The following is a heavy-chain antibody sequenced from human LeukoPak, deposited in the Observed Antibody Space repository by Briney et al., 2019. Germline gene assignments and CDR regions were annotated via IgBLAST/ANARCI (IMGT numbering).Heavy chain of an antibody. J-gene: IGHJ2*01. V-gene: IGHV4-31*03. CDR3: ARVESGDWYFDL. CDR2: IYYSGST. CDR1: GGSISSGGYY. Sequence: SETLSLTCTVSGGSISSGGYYWSWIRQHPGKGLEWIGYIYYSGSTYYNPSLKSRVTISVDTSKNQFSLKLSSVTAADTAVYYCARVESGDWYFDLWGRGTLVTVSS.